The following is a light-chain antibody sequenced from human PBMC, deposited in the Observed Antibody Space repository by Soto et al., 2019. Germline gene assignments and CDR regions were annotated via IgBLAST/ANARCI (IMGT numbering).Light chain of an antibody. Sequence: EIVLTQSPATLSLSPGERATLSCRSSQSVSSYLAWYQQKPGQAPRLLIYDASNRATGIPARFSGSGSGTAFTLTISRLVPEDFAVYYCQQRGNWAFLTFGGGTKVEIK. CDR2: DAS. CDR3: QQRGNWAFLT. J-gene: IGKJ4*01. V-gene: IGKV3-11*01. CDR1: QSVSSY.